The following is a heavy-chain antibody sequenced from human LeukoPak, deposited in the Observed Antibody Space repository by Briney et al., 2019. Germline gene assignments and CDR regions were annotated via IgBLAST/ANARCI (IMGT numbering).Heavy chain of an antibody. CDR2: IYYSGST. CDR3: XXXXXXXXXXXCYRDQFDP. J-gene: IGHJ5*02. D-gene: IGHD2-15*01. V-gene: IGHV4-30-4*07. Sequence: PSETLSLTCAVSGGSISSGGYSWSWIRRPAGKGLEWIGYIYYSGSTYYNPTLKSRVTISVDTSKNQFSLKLSSVTAADTAVYXXXXXXXXXXXXXCYRDQFDPWVQGTLVTVSS. CDR1: GGSISSGGYS.